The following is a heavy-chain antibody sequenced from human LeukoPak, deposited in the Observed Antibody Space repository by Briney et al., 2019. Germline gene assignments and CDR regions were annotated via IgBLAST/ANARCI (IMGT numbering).Heavy chain of an antibody. CDR1: GYTFTSYD. Sequence: GASVKVSCKASGYTFTSYDINWVRQATGQGLEWMGWMNPNSGNTGYAQKFQGRVTMTRDTSTSTVYMELSSLRSEDTAVYYCARDPRYYYGSGSYSTYFDYWGQGTLVTVSS. J-gene: IGHJ4*02. CDR2: MNPNSGNT. CDR3: ARDPRYYYGSGSYSTYFDY. V-gene: IGHV1-8*01. D-gene: IGHD3-10*01.